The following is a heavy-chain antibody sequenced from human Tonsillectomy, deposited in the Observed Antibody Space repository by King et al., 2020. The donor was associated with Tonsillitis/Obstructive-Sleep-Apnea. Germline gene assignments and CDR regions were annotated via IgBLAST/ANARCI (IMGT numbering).Heavy chain of an antibody. CDR3: AHNRYWYYMDV. J-gene: IGHJ6*03. D-gene: IGHD2-8*02. CDR2: IYWDDDK. CDR1: GVSLNTGGVG. Sequence: TLKESGPTLVKPTQTLTLTCTFSGVSLNTGGVGVGWIRQPPGKALEWLALIYWDDDKRYSPSLKSRLTITQDTPKNQVVLTMTNMDPVDTATDYCAHNRYWYYMDVWGKGTTVTVSS. V-gene: IGHV2-5*02.